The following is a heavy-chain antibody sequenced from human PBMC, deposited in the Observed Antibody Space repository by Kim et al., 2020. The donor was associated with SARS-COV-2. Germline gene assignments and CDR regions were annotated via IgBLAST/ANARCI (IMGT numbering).Heavy chain of an antibody. CDR2: IYTSGST. V-gene: IGHV4-4*07. J-gene: IGHJ6*02. D-gene: IGHD2-15*01. CDR1: GGSISSYY. CDR3: ARWMLGGYVGYCSGGSCRDYYGMDV. Sequence: SETLSLTCTVSGGSISSYYWSWIRQPAGKGLEWIGRIYTSGSTNYNPSLKSRVTMSVDTSKNQFSLKLSSVTAADTAVYYCARWMLGGYVGYCSGGSCRDYYGMDVWGQGTTVTVSS.